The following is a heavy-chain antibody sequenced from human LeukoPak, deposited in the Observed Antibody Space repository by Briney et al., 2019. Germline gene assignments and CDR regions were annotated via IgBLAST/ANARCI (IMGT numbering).Heavy chain of an antibody. Sequence: ASMKVSCKASGYTFTDYYIHWVRQAPGQGLEWMGWINTDSGNPTYAQGFTGRFVFSLDSSVSTAYLQISNLMPEDTAKYYCAREILRFDIWGQGTMVTVSS. CDR1: GYTFTDYY. CDR3: AREILRFDI. J-gene: IGHJ3*02. V-gene: IGHV7-4-1*02. CDR2: INTDSGNP.